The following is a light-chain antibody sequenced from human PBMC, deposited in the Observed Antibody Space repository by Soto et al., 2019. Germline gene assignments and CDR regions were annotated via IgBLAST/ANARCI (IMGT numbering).Light chain of an antibody. CDR2: EGS. J-gene: IGLJ2*01. CDR3: CSYAGSSTFDVV. V-gene: IGLV2-23*03. CDR1: GSDVGSDNL. Sequence: QSALTQPASVSGSPGQSITISCTGTGSDVGSDNLVSWYQQHPGKAPKVMIYEGSKRPSGVPNRFSGSKSGNTAALTISGLQAEVEADDYCCSYAGSSTFDVVFGGGTKLTVL.